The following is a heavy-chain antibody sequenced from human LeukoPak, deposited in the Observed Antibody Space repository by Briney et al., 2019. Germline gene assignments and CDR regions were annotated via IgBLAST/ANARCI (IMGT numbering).Heavy chain of an antibody. D-gene: IGHD5-18*01. J-gene: IGHJ3*02. CDR2: INRDGSGI. CDR1: GFTFSSQW. V-gene: IGHV3-74*01. CDR3: ARAPPSSGYSYHFDI. Sequence: GGSLRLSCAASGFTFSSQWMHWVRQAPGKGLVWVSRINRDGSGIIYADSVKGRFTISRDNAKNTLYLQMNSLRAEDTAVYYCARAPPSSGYSYHFDIWGQGTMVTVSS.